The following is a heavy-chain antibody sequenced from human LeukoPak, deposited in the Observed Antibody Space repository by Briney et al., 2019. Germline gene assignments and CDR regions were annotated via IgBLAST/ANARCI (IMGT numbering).Heavy chain of an antibody. D-gene: IGHD2-8*01. CDR2: IYYSGST. J-gene: IGHJ6*03. CDR1: GGSISSYY. CDR3: ARGGGVGYYYYMDV. V-gene: IGHV4-59*01. Sequence: SETLSLTCTVSGGSISSYYWSWIRQPPGKGLEWIGYIYYSGSTNYNPSLKSRVTISVDTSKSQFSLKLSSVTAADTAVYYCARGGGVGYYYYMDVWGKGTTVTISS.